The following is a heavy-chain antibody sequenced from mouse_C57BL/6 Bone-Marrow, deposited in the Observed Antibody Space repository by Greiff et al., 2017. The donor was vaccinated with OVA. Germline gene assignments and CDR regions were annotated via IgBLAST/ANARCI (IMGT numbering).Heavy chain of an antibody. CDR1: GYTFTSYW. J-gene: IGHJ4*01. V-gene: IGHV1-7*01. CDR2: INPSSGYT. Sequence: QVQLQQSGAELAKPGASVKLSCKASGYTFTSYWMHWVKQRPGQGLEWIGYINPSSGYTKYNQKFKDKATLTADKSSSTAYMQLSSLTSEESAADYCARIEETGYAMDYWGQGTTVTVSS. CDR3: ARIEETGYAMDY.